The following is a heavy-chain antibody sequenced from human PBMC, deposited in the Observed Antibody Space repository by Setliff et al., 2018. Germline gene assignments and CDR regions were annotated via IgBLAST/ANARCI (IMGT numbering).Heavy chain of an antibody. CDR2: IYTTWNT. Sequence: PSETLSLTCTVSGGSVGNSHYYWSWIRQPAGKGLEWIGRIYTTWNTNYNPSLKSRVTISLDTSKSQFFLKLNSVTAADTGVYYCARMTGFAYMDVWGKGTPVTVS. CDR1: GGSVGNSHYY. V-gene: IGHV4-61*02. J-gene: IGHJ6*03. CDR3: ARMTGFAYMDV.